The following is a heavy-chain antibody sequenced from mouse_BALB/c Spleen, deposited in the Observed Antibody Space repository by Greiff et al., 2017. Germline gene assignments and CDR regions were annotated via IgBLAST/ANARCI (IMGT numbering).Heavy chain of an antibody. V-gene: IGHV14-3*02. Sequence: VQLQQSGAELVKPGASVKLSCTASGFNIKDTYMHWVKQRPEQGLEWIGRIDPANGNTKYDPKFQGKATITADTSSNTAYLQLSSLTSEDTAVYYCAREEGDGYYDAMDYWGQGTSVTVSS. J-gene: IGHJ4*01. CDR3: AREEGDGYYDAMDY. D-gene: IGHD2-3*01. CDR1: GFNIKDTY. CDR2: IDPANGNT.